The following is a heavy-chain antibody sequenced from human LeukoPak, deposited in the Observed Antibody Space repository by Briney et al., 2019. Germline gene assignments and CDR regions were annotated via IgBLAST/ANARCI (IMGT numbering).Heavy chain of an antibody. V-gene: IGHV4-39*07. Sequence: SETLSLTCTVSGDSIITSSYYWGWIRQPPGKGLEWLGSIYYSGITHYNPSLKRRVAMSVDTSKNQFSLKLSSVTAADTAVYYCARENVNSSGWYPFYYMDVWGKGTTVTVSS. D-gene: IGHD6-19*01. J-gene: IGHJ6*03. CDR3: ARENVNSSGWYPFYYMDV. CDR2: IYYSGIT. CDR1: GDSIITSSYY.